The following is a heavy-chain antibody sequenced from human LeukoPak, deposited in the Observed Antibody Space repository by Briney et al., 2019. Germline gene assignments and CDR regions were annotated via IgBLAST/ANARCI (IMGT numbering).Heavy chain of an antibody. CDR1: DYTFTAYY. Sequence: GASVTVSCTASDYTFTAYYMHWMRQAPGQGPEWMGWINCNSGDTIYAQKFQGRVTMTRDTSISTAYMELSRLTYDDTAVYYCARNGEIWGQGTLVTVSS. CDR2: INCNSGDT. D-gene: IGHD3-10*01. V-gene: IGHV1-2*02. J-gene: IGHJ4*02. CDR3: ARNGEI.